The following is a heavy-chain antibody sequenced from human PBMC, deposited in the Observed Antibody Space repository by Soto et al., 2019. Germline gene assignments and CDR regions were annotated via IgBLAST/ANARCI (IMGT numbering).Heavy chain of an antibody. CDR1: GFTFSSYL. V-gene: IGHV3-7*01. CDR3: ARTEAFDI. Sequence: TGGSLRLSCVASGFTFSSYLMSWVRQAPGKGLEWVANIKQDGSEKYYVDSVKGRFTISRDNAKNSLYLQMNSLRAEDTAVYYCARTEAFDIWGQGTMVIVSS. J-gene: IGHJ3*02. CDR2: IKQDGSEK.